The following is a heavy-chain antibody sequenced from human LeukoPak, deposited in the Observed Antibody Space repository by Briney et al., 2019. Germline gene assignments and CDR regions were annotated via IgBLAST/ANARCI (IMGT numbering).Heavy chain of an antibody. V-gene: IGHV1-3*01. D-gene: IGHD3-22*01. Sequence: APVKVSCKASGYTFTSYAMHWVRQAPGQRLEWMGWINAGNGNTKYSQKFQGRVTITRDTSASTAYMELSSLRSEDTAVYYCARDTYYYDSSGYRRWFDPWGQGTLVTVSS. J-gene: IGHJ5*02. CDR1: GYTFTSYA. CDR3: ARDTYYYDSSGYRRWFDP. CDR2: INAGNGNT.